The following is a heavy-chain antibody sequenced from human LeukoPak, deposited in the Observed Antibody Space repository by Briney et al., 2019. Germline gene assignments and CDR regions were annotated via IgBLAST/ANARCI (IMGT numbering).Heavy chain of an antibody. V-gene: IGHV1-18*01. CDR3: ARVLWYDFWSAYHFDY. D-gene: IGHD3-3*01. Sequence: ASVKVSCKASGYTFNSYDISWVRQAPGQGLEWMAWISTYNGNTNYALKVQGRATMTTDTSTSTAYMELRSLRSDDTAVYYCARVLWYDFWSAYHFDYWGQGTLVTVSS. CDR2: ISTYNGNT. CDR1: GYTFNSYD. J-gene: IGHJ4*02.